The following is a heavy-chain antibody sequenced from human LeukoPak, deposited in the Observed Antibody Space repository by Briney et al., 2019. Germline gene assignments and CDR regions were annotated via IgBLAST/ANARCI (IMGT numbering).Heavy chain of an antibody. Sequence: APLKVSCKTYRYTFTDYYLRWVRHAPGQGLERIDWINPNSGRTSSAQKFQGRVTMTRDTSIATVYMEVTWLTSDDTAVYYCARADRLHGGPYLIGPWGQGTLVTVSS. D-gene: IGHD2-21*01. CDR1: RYTFTDYY. CDR2: INPNSGRT. J-gene: IGHJ5*02. CDR3: ARADRLHGGPYLIGP. V-gene: IGHV1-2*02.